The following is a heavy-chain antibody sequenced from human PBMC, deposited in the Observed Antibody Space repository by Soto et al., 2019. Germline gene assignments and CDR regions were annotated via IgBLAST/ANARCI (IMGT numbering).Heavy chain of an antibody. V-gene: IGHV4-31*03. J-gene: IGHJ4*02. CDR1: GGSISSGDYY. D-gene: IGHD5-18*01. Sequence: QVQLQESGPGLVKPSQTLSLTCTVSGGSISSGDYYWSWIRQHPGEGLEWIGYIYYSGSTFYNPSLKSRVTISVDTSKNQFSLKLSSVTAADTALYYCARKKGYSYGPHYFDYWGQGTLVAVSS. CDR3: ARKKGYSYGPHYFDY. CDR2: IYYSGST.